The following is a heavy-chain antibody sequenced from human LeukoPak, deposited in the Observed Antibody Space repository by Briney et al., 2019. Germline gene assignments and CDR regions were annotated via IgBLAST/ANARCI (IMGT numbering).Heavy chain of an antibody. V-gene: IGHV3-30-3*01. Sequence: GGSLRLSCAASGFTFSSYAMHWVRQAPGKGLEWVAVISYDGSNKYYADSVKGRFTISRDNSKNTLYLQMNSLRAEDTAVYYCARGIAVAGTDYWGQGTLATVSS. CDR3: ARGIAVAGTDY. CDR2: ISYDGSNK. CDR1: GFTFSSYA. D-gene: IGHD6-19*01. J-gene: IGHJ4*02.